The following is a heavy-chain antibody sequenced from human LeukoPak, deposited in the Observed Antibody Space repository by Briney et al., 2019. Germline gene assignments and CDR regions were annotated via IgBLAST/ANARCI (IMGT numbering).Heavy chain of an antibody. CDR2: IIPIFGTA. J-gene: IGHJ4*02. Sequence: VASVKVSCKASGGTFSSYAISWVRQAPGQGLEWMGRIIPIFGTANYAQKFQGRVTITTDESTSTAYMELSSLRSEDTAVYYCARVYDSSGYYLHYFDYWGQGTLVTVSS. CDR1: GGTFSSYA. CDR3: ARVYDSSGYYLHYFDY. V-gene: IGHV1-69*05. D-gene: IGHD3-22*01.